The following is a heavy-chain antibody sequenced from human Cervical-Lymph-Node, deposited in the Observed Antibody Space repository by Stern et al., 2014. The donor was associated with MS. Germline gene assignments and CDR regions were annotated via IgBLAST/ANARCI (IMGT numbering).Heavy chain of an antibody. CDR2: INPRIGVT. J-gene: IGHJ6*03. D-gene: IGHD3-22*01. CDR3: ATSPSGFHRSYYFMDV. Sequence: VQLVESGAEVKKPGASLKVSCKASGYIFIDYYMHWVRQAPGQGLEWMGRINPRIGVTTYAQKFQGRVALTRDTSISAASMELTSLRSDDTAVYYCATSPSGFHRSYYFMDVWGQGTTVTVSS. V-gene: IGHV1-2*06. CDR1: GYIFIDYY.